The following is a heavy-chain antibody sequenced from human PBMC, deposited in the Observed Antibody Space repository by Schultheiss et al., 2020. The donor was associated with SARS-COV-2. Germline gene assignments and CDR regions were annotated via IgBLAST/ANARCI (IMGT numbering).Heavy chain of an antibody. CDR1: GGSISRYY. J-gene: IGHJ4*02. Sequence: SETLSLTCTVSGGSISRYYWSWIRQPPGKGLEWIGYIYYSGSTNYNPSLMSRVTMSVDTSKNQFSLEMTSVTPADTAVYYCAAHDFGDYAFDYWGQGTLVTVSS. CDR2: IYYSGST. CDR3: AAHDFGDYAFDY. V-gene: IGHV4-59*08. D-gene: IGHD4-17*01.